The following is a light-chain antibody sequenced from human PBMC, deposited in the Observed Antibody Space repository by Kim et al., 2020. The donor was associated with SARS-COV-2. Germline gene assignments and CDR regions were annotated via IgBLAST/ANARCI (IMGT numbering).Light chain of an antibody. CDR1: QSVRTKY. V-gene: IGKV3-20*01. Sequence: EIVLTQSPGTLSLSPGERATLSCSASQSVRTKYFAWYQQKPGQTPRLLIYAASSRATGIPDRFSGRGSGTDFTLTISSVEPEDYAVYYCQQYGSSPRYSFGQGTKLEI. CDR2: AAS. CDR3: QQYGSSPRYS. J-gene: IGKJ2*01.